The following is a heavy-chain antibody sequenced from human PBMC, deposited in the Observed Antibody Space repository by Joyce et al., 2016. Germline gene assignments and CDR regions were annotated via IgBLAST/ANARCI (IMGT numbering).Heavy chain of an antibody. CDR3: ARHVGWTKAVDAFDF. CDR1: GGTNDNRGYS. V-gene: IGHV4-39*01. Sequence: QLQLQESGPGLVKPSETLSLTSTVSGGTNDNRGYSWGWIRQPPGRGLEWIGSIYYNGGPYDNPPLMRRVTISVYMSRNQFSLRLTSVTAADTAVYYCARHVGWTKAVDAFDFWGQGTLVAVSS. D-gene: IGHD2-15*01. J-gene: IGHJ3*01. CDR2: IYYNGGP.